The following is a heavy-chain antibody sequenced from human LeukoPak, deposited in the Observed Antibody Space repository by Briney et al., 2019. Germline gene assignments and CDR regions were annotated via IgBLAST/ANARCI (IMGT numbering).Heavy chain of an antibody. J-gene: IGHJ4*02. CDR2: ISYDGSNK. D-gene: IGHD3-22*01. CDR3: ARDSPGDDSSGYYFDY. Sequence: PGGSLRLSCAASGFTFSSYAMHSVRQAPGKGLEWVAVISYDGSNKYYADSVKGRFTISRDNSKNTLYLQMNSLRAEDTAVYYCARDSPGDDSSGYYFDYWGQGTLVTVSS. V-gene: IGHV3-30-3*01. CDR1: GFTFSSYA.